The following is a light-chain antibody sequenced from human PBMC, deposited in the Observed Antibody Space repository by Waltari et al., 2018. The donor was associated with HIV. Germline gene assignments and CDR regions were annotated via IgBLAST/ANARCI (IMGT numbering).Light chain of an antibody. CDR3: QSYDRSLSGWV. Sequence: QSVLTQPPSVSGAPGQRVTISCTRSSSNIGAGYDVHWYLQLPGAAPNLLISADSNRTSGVPDRFSGSKSGTSASLAITGLQAEDEADYYCQSYDRSLSGWVFGGGTKLTVL. V-gene: IGLV1-40*01. CDR1: SSNIGAGYD. J-gene: IGLJ3*02. CDR2: ADS.